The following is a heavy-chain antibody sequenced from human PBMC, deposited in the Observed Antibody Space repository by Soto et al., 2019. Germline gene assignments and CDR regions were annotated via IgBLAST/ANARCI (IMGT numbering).Heavy chain of an antibody. V-gene: IGHV3-33*01. J-gene: IGHJ6*03. D-gene: IGHD5-18*01. CDR2: IWYDGSNK. Sequence: GGSLRLSCAASGFTFSSYGMHWVRQAPGKGLEWVAVIWYDGSNKYYADSVKGRFTISRDNSKNTLYLQMNSLRAEDTAVYYCARDPAPVDTAMVPKYYYMDVWGKGTTVTVSS. CDR3: ARDPAPVDTAMVPKYYYMDV. CDR1: GFTFSSYG.